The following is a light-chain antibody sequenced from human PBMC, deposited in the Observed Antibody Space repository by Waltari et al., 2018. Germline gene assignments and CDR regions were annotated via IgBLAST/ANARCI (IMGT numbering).Light chain of an antibody. J-gene: IGLJ3*02. Sequence: QSALTQPASVSGSPGQSITISCTGTSSDVGGYNYVSWYQQHPGKAPKLMSYDVSNRRSGVSNRVSGSKSGNTASLTISGLQAEDEADYYCSSYTSSRTWVFGGGTKLTVL. V-gene: IGLV2-14*01. CDR1: SSDVGGYNY. CDR2: DVS. CDR3: SSYTSSRTWV.